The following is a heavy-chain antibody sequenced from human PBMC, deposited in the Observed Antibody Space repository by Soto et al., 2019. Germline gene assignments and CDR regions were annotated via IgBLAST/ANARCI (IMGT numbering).Heavy chain of an antibody. J-gene: IGHJ1*01. V-gene: IGHV1-69*02. D-gene: IGHD4-17*01. CDR2: IIPILGIA. CDR1: GGTFSSYT. Sequence: QVQLVQSGAEVKKPGSSVKVSCKASGGTFSSYTISWVRQAPGQGLEWMGRIIPILGIAEYAQEFQGRGTITAYKSTRTAYMELSSLRSEDTAVYYCARNYGEYPFPQWGQCTLVTVSS. CDR3: ARNYGEYPFPQ.